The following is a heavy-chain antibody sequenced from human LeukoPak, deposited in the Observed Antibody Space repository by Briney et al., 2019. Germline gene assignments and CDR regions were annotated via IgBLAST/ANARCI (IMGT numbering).Heavy chain of an antibody. CDR1: GFTFSTYA. CDR3: AKLAAASEYSFTDV. D-gene: IGHD2-15*01. V-gene: IGHV3-23*01. J-gene: IGHJ6*02. CDR2: ISVSDDKT. Sequence: PGGSLRLSCAASGFTFSTYAMSWVRQAPGKGLEWVSAISVSDDKTYYAGSVKGRYTISRDNSKNTLFLQMNSLRAEDTAVYYCAKLAAASEYSFTDVWGQGTTVTVSS.